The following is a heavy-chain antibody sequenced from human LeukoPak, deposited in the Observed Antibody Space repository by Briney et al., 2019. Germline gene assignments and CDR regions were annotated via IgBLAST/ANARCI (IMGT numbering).Heavy chain of an antibody. CDR2: ISTSCTTE. V-gene: IGHV3-48*03. CDR1: GFTFSSYE. D-gene: IGHD1-26*01. Sequence: GGSLRLSCAASGFTFSSYEMSWVRQAPGKGLEWVSYISTSCTTEKYADSVKCRSTISRDNAKNSLYLQMYSLRAEDTAVYYCARGEQLNYFAYWGQGALVTVSS. CDR3: ARGEQLNYFAY. J-gene: IGHJ4*02.